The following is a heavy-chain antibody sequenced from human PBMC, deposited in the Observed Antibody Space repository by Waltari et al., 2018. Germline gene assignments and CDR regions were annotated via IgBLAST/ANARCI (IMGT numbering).Heavy chain of an antibody. CDR3: ARVVRGGGLYYYYYMDV. D-gene: IGHD1-26*01. V-gene: IGHV4-59*01. CDR1: GGSISSYY. CDR2: IYYSGST. Sequence: QVQLQESGPGLVKPSETLSLTCTVSGGSISSYYWSWIRQPPGKGLEWIGYIYYSGSTNYNPALKSRVTISVDTSKNQFSLKLSSVTAADTAGYYCARVVRGGGLYYYYYMDVWGKGTTVTISS. J-gene: IGHJ6*03.